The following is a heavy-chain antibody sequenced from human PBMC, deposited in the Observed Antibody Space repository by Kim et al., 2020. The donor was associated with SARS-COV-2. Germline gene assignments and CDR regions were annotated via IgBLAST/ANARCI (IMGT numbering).Heavy chain of an antibody. D-gene: IGHD1-1*01. CDR2: IIPLFGTT. J-gene: IGHJ3*02. Sequence: SVKVSCKTSGGSFSTYPMNWVRQAPGQGLEWMGAIIPLFGTTDYAQKFQGRVTITANGSTSTSFLELKSLGSDDTAVYYCARPLVELERLSAFDIWGQGTMVIVSS. CDR3: ARPLVELERLSAFDI. CDR1: GGSFSTYP. V-gene: IGHV1-69*13.